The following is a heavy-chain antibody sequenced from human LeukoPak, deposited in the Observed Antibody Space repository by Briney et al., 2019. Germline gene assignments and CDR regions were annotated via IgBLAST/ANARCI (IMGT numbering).Heavy chain of an antibody. V-gene: IGHV3-23*01. CDR3: AKTRPLDSSSWSHGDY. J-gene: IGHJ4*02. Sequence: GGSLRLSCAASGFTFSSYAMSWVRQAPGKGLEWVSAISGSGGSTYYADSVKGRFTISRDNSKNTLYLQMSSLRAEDTAVYYCAKTRPLDSSSWSHGDYWGQGTLVTVSS. D-gene: IGHD6-13*01. CDR2: ISGSGGST. CDR1: GFTFSSYA.